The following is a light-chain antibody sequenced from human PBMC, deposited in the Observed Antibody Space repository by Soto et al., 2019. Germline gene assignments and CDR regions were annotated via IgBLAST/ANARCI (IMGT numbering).Light chain of an antibody. Sequence: DIQLTQSPSFLSASVGDRVTITCRASQGISSYLAWYQQKPGKAPKLLIFAASTLQNGVPSRFSGSGSETEFTLTISSLQAADFATYYCLRLNSYSPETLGPRTKVDIK. CDR3: LRLNSYSPET. CDR1: QGISSY. CDR2: AAS. J-gene: IGKJ3*01. V-gene: IGKV1-9*01.